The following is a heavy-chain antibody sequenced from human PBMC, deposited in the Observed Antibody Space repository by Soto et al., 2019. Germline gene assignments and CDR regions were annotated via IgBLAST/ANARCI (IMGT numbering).Heavy chain of an antibody. J-gene: IGHJ4*02. CDR2: IKQDGSKK. V-gene: IGHV3-7*03. CDR3: ARIDCTASSCYISDY. Sequence: EVQLVESGGVLVQPGGSLRLSCVASGFTFSRYWMSWVRQAPGKGLEWVANIKQDGSKKYYVDYVKGRFTISRDNANNSVYLQLNSLRDEDTAVYSCARIDCTASSCYISDYWGQGTLVTVSS. CDR1: GFTFSRYW. D-gene: IGHD2-2*02.